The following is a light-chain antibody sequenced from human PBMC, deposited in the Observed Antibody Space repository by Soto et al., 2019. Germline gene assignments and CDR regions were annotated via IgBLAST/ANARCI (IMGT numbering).Light chain of an antibody. CDR2: DAS. V-gene: IGKV3-15*01. CDR3: QQYNNWPPWT. CDR1: QSVSNN. Sequence: ILMTQSPATLSVSPGERATLSCRASQSVSNNLAWYQQKPGQAPRLLIYDASTRATGIPARFSGSGSGTEFTLTISGRQSEDFAVYYSQQYNNWPPWTFGQGTKVEIK. J-gene: IGKJ1*01.